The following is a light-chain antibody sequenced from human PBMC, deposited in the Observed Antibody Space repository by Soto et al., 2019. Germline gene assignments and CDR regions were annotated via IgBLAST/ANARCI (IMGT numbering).Light chain of an antibody. Sequence: EILMTQSPATLSVSPGERVILSCRASQSVGSTFAWYQQKPGQAPRLLIRGASTRATGVPARFSGSGSGTEVTLAISSLQSEDFAVYYCQQYSTSLTFGGGTTLEIK. CDR1: QSVGST. CDR3: QQYSTSLT. V-gene: IGKV3-15*01. J-gene: IGKJ4*02. CDR2: GAS.